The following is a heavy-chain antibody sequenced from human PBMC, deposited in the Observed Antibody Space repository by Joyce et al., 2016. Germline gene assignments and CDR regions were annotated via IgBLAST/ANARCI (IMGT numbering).Heavy chain of an antibody. V-gene: IGHV4-39*07. CDR1: GGSISSTSYY. D-gene: IGHD4-23*01. CDR2: IYYSRSP. J-gene: IGHJ4*02. Sequence: QLQLQESGPGLVKPSETLSLTCTVSGGSISSTSYYWGWIRQPPGKGLEGIGSIYYSRSPYYNPSLRSRVTILGDTSKNQFSLKVSSVTAADTAVYYCARGMGSVVTPSAVDYWGRGTLVTVSS. CDR3: ARGMGSVVTPSAVDY.